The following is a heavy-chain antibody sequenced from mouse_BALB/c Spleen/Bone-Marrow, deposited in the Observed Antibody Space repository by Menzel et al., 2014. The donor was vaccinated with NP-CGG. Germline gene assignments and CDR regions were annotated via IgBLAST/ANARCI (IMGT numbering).Heavy chain of an antibody. CDR1: GYTFTDYN. CDR2: IYPYNGGT. V-gene: IGHV1S29*02. J-gene: IGHJ4*01. Sequence: VHVKQSGPELVKPGASVKISCKASGYTFTDYNMHWVKQSHGKSLEWIGYIYPYNGGTGYNQKFKSKTTLTVDNSSSTAYMELRSLTSENSAVYYCARRAMDYWGQGTSVTVSS. CDR3: ARRAMDY.